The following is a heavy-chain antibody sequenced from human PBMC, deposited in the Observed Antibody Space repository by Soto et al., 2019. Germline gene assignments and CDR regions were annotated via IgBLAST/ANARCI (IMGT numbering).Heavy chain of an antibody. Sequence: SETLSLTCAVYGGSFSGYYWSWIRQPPGKGLEWIGEINHLGRTNYNPSRKSRVTILVDKSKNQFSLKMDSVTAADTAVYFCARGGGRGYSYGYGIRDDAFNLWGQGTMVTVSS. CDR1: GGSFSGYY. CDR3: ARGGGRGYSYGYGIRDDAFNL. D-gene: IGHD5-18*01. CDR2: INHLGRT. J-gene: IGHJ3*01. V-gene: IGHV4-34*01.